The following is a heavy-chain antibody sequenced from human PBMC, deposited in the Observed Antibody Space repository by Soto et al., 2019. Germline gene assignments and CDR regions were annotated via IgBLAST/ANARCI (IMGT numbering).Heavy chain of an antibody. CDR3: ERALTGTTWPHLYRLDP. Sequence: PGGSLRLSCAASGFTFSSYGMHWVRQAPGKGLEWVAVISYDGSNKYYADSVKGRFTISRDNSKNTLYLQMNSLRAEDTAVYYCERALTGTTWPHLYRLDPWGQGTLVTVSS. V-gene: IGHV3-30*03. CDR2: ISYDGSNK. D-gene: IGHD1-20*01. CDR1: GFTFSSYG. J-gene: IGHJ5*02.